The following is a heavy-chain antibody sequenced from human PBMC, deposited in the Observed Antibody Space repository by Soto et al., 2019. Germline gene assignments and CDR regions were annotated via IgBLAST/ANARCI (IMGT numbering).Heavy chain of an antibody. CDR1: GGSFSNYY. V-gene: IGHV4-34*01. J-gene: IGHJ4*02. Sequence: PSETLSLTCAVYGGSFSNYYWRWIRQPPGKGLEWIGEITYSGSTNYNPSLKSRVTISVDTSKNQFSLKLSSVTAADTAMYYCARRYSGYDFDYWGQGTLVTVSS. CDR3: ARRYSGYDFDY. D-gene: IGHD5-12*01. CDR2: ITYSGST.